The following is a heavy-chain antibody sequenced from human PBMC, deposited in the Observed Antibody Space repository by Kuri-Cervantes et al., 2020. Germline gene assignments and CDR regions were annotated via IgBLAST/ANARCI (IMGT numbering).Heavy chain of an antibody. V-gene: IGHV1-8*01. Sequence: ASVKVSCKASGYTFTSYDINWVRQATGQGLEWMGWMNPNSGNTGYAQKFQGRVTMTRNTSISTAYMELSSLRSEDTAVYYCARGQLGNYVVPNPENGFRYGMDVWGQGTTVTVSS. CDR2: MNPNSGNT. D-gene: IGHD7-27*01. CDR3: ARGQLGNYVVPNPENGFRYGMDV. CDR1: GYTFTSYD. J-gene: IGHJ6*02.